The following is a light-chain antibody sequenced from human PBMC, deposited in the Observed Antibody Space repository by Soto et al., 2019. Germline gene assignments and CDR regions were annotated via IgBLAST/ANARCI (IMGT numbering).Light chain of an antibody. CDR2: NTY. J-gene: IGLJ3*02. CDR3: VLYMGSGTWV. V-gene: IGLV8-61*01. Sequence: QTVVTQGPSFSVSPGGTVTLTCGLSSGSVSTNYYPAWYQQAPGQAPRTLIYNTYTRSSGVPDRFSGSILGTKAALTITGAQADDESDYYCVLYMGSGTWVFGGGTKLTVL. CDR1: SGSVSTNYY.